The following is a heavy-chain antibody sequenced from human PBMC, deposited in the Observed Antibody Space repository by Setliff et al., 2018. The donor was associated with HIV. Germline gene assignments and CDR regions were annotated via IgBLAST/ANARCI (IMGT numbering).Heavy chain of an antibody. Sequence: PSETLSLTCTVSGGSISTSYWNWIRQPPGKGLEWIAYIYISGTTNYNPSLKSRVTISLDTSKNQFSLNLSSVTAADTAVYFCARLIHTGLLYFDFWGLGTLVTVSS. J-gene: IGHJ4*02. CDR1: GGSISTSY. D-gene: IGHD2-8*02. V-gene: IGHV4-4*09. CDR3: ARLIHTGLLYFDF. CDR2: IYISGTT.